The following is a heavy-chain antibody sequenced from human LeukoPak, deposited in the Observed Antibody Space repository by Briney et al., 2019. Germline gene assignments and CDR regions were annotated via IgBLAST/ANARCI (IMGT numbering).Heavy chain of an antibody. Sequence: GGSLRLSCAASGFTFSSYAMSWVRQAPGKGLEWVSAISGSGGSTYYADSVKGRFTISRDNSKNTLYLQMNSLRAEDTAVYYCAKAPRGGYDLGPLYYYYGMDVWGQGTTVTVSS. D-gene: IGHD5-12*01. V-gene: IGHV3-23*01. CDR2: ISGSGGST. CDR1: GFTFSSYA. J-gene: IGHJ6*02. CDR3: AKAPRGGYDLGPLYYYYGMDV.